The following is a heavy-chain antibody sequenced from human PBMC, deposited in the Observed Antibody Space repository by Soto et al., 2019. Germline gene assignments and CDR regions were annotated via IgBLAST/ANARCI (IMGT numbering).Heavy chain of an antibody. Sequence: QVQLVQSGTEVKKPGASVKVSCKASGYTYSNYGISWVRQAPGQGLEWMGWISDFEAGANYGQKFQGKVTLTIDTSTATAYMELRRLTSDDTAVYYCVRDYVMWGEDCFDPWGQGTLVIVSS. CDR1: GYTYSNYG. V-gene: IGHV1-18*01. D-gene: IGHD3-10*02. CDR3: VRDYVMWGEDCFDP. J-gene: IGHJ5*02. CDR2: ISDFEAGA.